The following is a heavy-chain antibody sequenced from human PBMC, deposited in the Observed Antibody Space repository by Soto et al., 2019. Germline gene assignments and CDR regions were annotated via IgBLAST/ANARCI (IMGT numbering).Heavy chain of an antibody. CDR3: AREDFDYYYYGMDV. J-gene: IGHJ6*02. Sequence: ASVKVSCKASGYTFTSYAMHWVRQAPGQRLEWMGWINAGNGNTKYSQKFQGRVTITRGTSASTAYMELSSLRSEDTAVYYCAREDFDYYYYGMDVWGQGTTVTVSS. V-gene: IGHV1-3*01. CDR2: INAGNGNT. D-gene: IGHD3-3*01. CDR1: GYTFTSYA.